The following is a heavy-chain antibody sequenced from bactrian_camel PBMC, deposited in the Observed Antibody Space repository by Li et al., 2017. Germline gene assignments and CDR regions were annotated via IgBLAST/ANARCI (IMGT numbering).Heavy chain of an antibody. Sequence: GGLVHPGGSLRLSCTASGFPFKTYAMNWVRQAPGKGLEWVSAIVSGGNGGMGYYAESVKGRFTISRDNANNTLYLQMNSLKRDDTAMYYCAAVLGTWRTGGMNYWGKGTQVTVS. CDR1: GFPFKTYA. CDR2: IVSGGNGGMG. D-gene: IGHD3*01. V-gene: IGHV3S40*01. J-gene: IGHJ7*01.